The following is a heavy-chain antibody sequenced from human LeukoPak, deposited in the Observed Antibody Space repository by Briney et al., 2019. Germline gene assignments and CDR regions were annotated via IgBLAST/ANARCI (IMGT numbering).Heavy chain of an antibody. CDR3: ARSLARYSDWPLPNWFDP. Sequence: GESLKISYKGSGYSFTSYWIGWVRQIPGKGLEWMGIIYPGDSDTRYSPSFQGQVTISADKSISTAYLQWSSLKASDTAMYFCARSLARYSDWPLPNWFDPWGQGTLVTVSS. V-gene: IGHV5-51*01. J-gene: IGHJ5*02. CDR2: IYPGDSDT. CDR1: GYSFTSYW. D-gene: IGHD3-9*01.